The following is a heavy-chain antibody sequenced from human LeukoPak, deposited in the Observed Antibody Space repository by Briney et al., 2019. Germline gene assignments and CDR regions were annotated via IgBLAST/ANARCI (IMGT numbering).Heavy chain of an antibody. D-gene: IGHD2/OR15-2a*01. Sequence: VAVISYDGSNKYYADSVKGRFTISRDNSKNTLYLQMNSLRAEDTAVYYCSTLLYDAFDIWGQGTMVTVSS. CDR2: ISYDGSNK. CDR3: STLLYDAFDI. V-gene: IGHV3-30*07. J-gene: IGHJ3*02.